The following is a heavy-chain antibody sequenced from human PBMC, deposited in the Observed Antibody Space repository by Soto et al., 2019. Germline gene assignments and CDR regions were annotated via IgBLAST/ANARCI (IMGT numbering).Heavy chain of an antibody. CDR2: IDPSDSYT. V-gene: IGHV5-10-1*01. CDR3: ARLDIVVVPAAMDYGMDV. J-gene: IGHJ6*02. CDR1: GYSFTSYW. Sequence: PGESLKISCKGSGYSFTSYWISWVRQMPGKGLEWMGRIDPSDSYTNYSPSFQGHVTISADKSISTAYLQWSSLKASDTAMYYCARLDIVVVPAAMDYGMDVWGQGTTVTVSS. D-gene: IGHD2-2*01.